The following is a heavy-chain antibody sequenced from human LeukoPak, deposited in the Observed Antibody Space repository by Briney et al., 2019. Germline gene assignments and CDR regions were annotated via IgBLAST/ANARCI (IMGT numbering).Heavy chain of an antibody. J-gene: IGHJ6*02. CDR2: IYYSGST. CDR1: GGSISSSSYY. CDR3: ARDRPDYGMDV. V-gene: IGHV4-39*07. Sequence: PSETLSLTCTVSGGSISSSSYYWGWIRQPPGKGLEWIGSIYYSGSTYYNPSLKSRVTISVDTSKNQFSLKLSSVTAADTAVYYCARDRPDYGMDVWGQGTTVTVSS.